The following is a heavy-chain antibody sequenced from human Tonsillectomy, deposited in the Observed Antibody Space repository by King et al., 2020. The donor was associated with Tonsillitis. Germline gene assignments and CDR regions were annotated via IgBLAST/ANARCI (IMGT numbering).Heavy chain of an antibody. CDR1: GGSISSSSYY. CDR3: ASWGRDYDFWSGYRDWFDP. V-gene: IGHV4-39*01. J-gene: IGHJ5*02. Sequence: QLQESGPGLVKPSETLSLTCTVSGGSISSSSYYWGWIRQPPGKGLEWIGSIYYSGSTYYNPSLKSRVTISVDPSKNQFSLKLSSVTAADTAVYYCASWGRDYDFWSGYRDWFDPWGQGTLVTVSS. CDR2: IYYSGST. D-gene: IGHD3-3*01.